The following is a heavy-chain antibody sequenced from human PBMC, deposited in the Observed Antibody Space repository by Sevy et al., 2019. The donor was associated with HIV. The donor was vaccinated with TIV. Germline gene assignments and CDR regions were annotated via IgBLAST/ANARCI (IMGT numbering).Heavy chain of an antibody. CDR1: GFSLNSYW. V-gene: IGHV3-7*01. D-gene: IGHD6-13*01. Sequence: GGSLRLSCAASGFSLNSYWMSWVRQAPGKGLEWVANIKQDGSVKYYVDTVKGRSTISRDNARNLLYLQMNSLRAEDTALYYCVRAIAADGSFWGQGTLVTVSS. J-gene: IGHJ4*02. CDR3: VRAIAADGSF. CDR2: IKQDGSVK.